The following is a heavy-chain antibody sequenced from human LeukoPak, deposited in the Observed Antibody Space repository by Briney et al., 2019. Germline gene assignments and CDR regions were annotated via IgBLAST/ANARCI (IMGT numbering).Heavy chain of an antibody. J-gene: IGHJ5*02. CDR2: ISGDGGST. Sequence: GGSLRLSCAASGFTFDDYAMHWVRQAPGKGLEWVSLISGDGGSTYYADSVKGRFTISRDNSKNSLYLQMNSLRTEDTALYYCAKDITGQVLAYYYDSSGYYFSWGQGTLVTVSS. CDR1: GFTFDDYA. V-gene: IGHV3-43*02. CDR3: AKDITGQVLAYYYDSSGYYFS. D-gene: IGHD3-22*01.